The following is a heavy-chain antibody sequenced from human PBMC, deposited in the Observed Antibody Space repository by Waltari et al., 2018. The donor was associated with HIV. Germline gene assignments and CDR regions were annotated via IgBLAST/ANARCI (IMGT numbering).Heavy chain of an antibody. CDR1: GGSFSGYY. J-gene: IGHJ5*02. CDR2: INHSGST. V-gene: IGHV4-34*01. D-gene: IGHD3-10*01. CDR3: ARGTEVRATGTFSWFDP. Sequence: QVQLQQWGAGLLKPSETLSLTCAVYGGSFSGYYWSWIRQPPGKGLEWIGEINHSGSTNYNPSLKIRVTISVDTSKNQFSLKLSSVTAADTAVYYCARGTEVRATGTFSWFDPWGQGTLVTVSS.